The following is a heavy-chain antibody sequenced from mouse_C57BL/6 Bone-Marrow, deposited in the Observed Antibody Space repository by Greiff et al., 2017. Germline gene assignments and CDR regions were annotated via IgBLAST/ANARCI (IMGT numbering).Heavy chain of an antibody. V-gene: IGHV14-2*01. CDR2: IGSEDGET. D-gene: IGHD2-12*01. Sequence: VQLQQSGAELVKPGASVQLSCPASGFKIKDYYMHWVEQRTEQGLEWIGRIGSEDGETTYGPKFQGKATITADTSSNTAYLQLISLTSEDTAVYYCATSYYKHYWGQGTTLTVSS. J-gene: IGHJ2*01. CDR3: ATSYYKHY. CDR1: GFKIKDYY.